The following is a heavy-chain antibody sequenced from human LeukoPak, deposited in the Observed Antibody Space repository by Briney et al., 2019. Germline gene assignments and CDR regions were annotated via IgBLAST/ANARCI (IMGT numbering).Heavy chain of an antibody. CDR3: ARDLHPRLTGYFDY. CDR1: GFTVSSYY. V-gene: IGHV3-53*01. J-gene: IGHJ4*02. CDR2: IYSGGST. Sequence: GGSLRLSCVASGFTVSSYYVSWVRQAPGKGLEWVSVIYSGGSTYYADSVEGRFTVSRDNSKNTLYLEMRSLRAEDTAVYYCARDLHPRLTGYFDYWGQGTLVTVSS. D-gene: IGHD3-16*01.